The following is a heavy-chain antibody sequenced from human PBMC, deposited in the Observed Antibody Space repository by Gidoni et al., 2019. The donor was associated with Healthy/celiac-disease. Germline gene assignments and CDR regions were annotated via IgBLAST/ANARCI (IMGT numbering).Heavy chain of an antibody. D-gene: IGHD1-1*01. V-gene: IGHV1-2*02. CDR2: INPNSGGT. CDR3: ARDLQLGMRGDAFDI. CDR1: GYTFTGYY. Sequence: QVQLVQSGPEVKKPGASVKVSCKASGYTFTGYYMHWVRQAPGQGLEWMGWINPNSGGTNYAQKFQGRVTMTRDTSISTAYMELSRLRSDDTAVYYCARDLQLGMRGDAFDIWGQGTMVTVSS. J-gene: IGHJ3*02.